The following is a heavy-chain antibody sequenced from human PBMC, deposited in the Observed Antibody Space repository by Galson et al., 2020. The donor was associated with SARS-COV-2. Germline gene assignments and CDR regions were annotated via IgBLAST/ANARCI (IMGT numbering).Heavy chain of an antibody. CDR3: ARVFLPPNYYYDSSGYYGVGLDAFDI. CDR1: GFTFSSYW. D-gene: IGHD3-22*01. J-gene: IGHJ3*02. V-gene: IGHV3-7*04. Sequence: GESLKISCAASGFTFSSYWMSWVRQAPGKGLEWVANIKQDGSEKYYVDSVKGRFTISRDNAKNSLYLQMNSLRAEDTAVYYCARVFLPPNYYYDSSGYYGVGLDAFDIWGQGTMVTVSS. CDR2: IKQDGSEK.